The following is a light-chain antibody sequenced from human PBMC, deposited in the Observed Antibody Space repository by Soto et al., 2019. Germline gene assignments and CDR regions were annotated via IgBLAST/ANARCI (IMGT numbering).Light chain of an antibody. CDR1: QSVRSNY. J-gene: IGKJ4*01. CDR3: QQYAGSPLP. V-gene: IGKV3-20*01. CDR2: DAS. Sequence: EIVLTQSPDTLSLSPGERATLSCRASQSVRSNYLAWYQQKPGQAPRFLIYDASSRAPGIPDRFSGSGSGTDFTLTISRLEPEDFAVYYCQQYAGSPLPFGGGTKVDIK.